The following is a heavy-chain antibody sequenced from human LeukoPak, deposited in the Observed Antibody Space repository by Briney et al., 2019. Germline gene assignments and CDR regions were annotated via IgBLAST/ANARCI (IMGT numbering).Heavy chain of an antibody. D-gene: IGHD6-13*01. J-gene: IGHJ3*02. CDR3: ARGILYSSSWRYASDI. Sequence: SVKVSCKASGGTFSSYAISWVRQAPGQGLEWMGGIIPIFGTANYAQKFQGRVTITADESTSTAYMELSSLRSEDTAVYYCARGILYSSSWRYASDIWGQGTMVTVSS. CDR1: GGTFSSYA. V-gene: IGHV1-69*13. CDR2: IIPIFGTA.